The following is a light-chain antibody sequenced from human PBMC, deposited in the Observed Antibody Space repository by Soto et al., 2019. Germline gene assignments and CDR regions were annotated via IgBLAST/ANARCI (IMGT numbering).Light chain of an antibody. Sequence: DIQMTQSPSSLSASVGDRVTITCRASQGIRNHLLGWYQQKPRKAPKCLHYNAFSLQSGVASRFSGSGSGTDFTLTISSLHAEYFSTYCCLQHDTYPLTFGQGTKVEIK. CDR1: QGIRNH. J-gene: IGKJ1*01. V-gene: IGKV1-17*01. CDR2: NAF. CDR3: LQHDTYPLT.